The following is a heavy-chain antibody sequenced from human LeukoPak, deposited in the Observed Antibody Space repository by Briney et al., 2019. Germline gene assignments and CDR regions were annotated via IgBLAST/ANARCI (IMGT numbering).Heavy chain of an antibody. J-gene: IGHJ4*02. D-gene: IGHD1-26*01. V-gene: IGHV3-73*01. CDR3: TTLHDKWELLFYYFDY. Sequence: PGGSLRLSCAASGFTFSNAWMSWVRQASGKGLEWVGRIRSKANSYATAYAASVKGRFTISRDDSKNTAYLQMNSLKTEDTAVYYCTTLHDKWELLFYYFDYWGQGTLVSVSS. CDR2: IRSKANSYAT. CDR1: GFTFSNAW.